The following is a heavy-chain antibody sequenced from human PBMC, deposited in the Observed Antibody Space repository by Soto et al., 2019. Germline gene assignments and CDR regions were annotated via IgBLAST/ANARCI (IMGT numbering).Heavy chain of an antibody. CDR2: INHSGST. Sequence: PSETLSLTCAVYGGSFSGYYWSWIRQPPGKGLEWIGEINHSGSTNYNPSLKSRVTISVDTSKNQFSLKLSSVTAADTAVYYCARARLRFLDTYYFDYWGQGTLVTVSS. V-gene: IGHV4-34*01. CDR3: ARARLRFLDTYYFDY. D-gene: IGHD3-3*01. CDR1: GGSFSGYY. J-gene: IGHJ4*02.